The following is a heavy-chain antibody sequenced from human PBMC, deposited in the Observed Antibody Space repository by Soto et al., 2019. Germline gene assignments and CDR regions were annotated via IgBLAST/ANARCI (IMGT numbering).Heavy chain of an antibody. CDR1: GYTFTGYY. V-gene: IGHV1-2*02. Sequence: ASVKVSCKASGYTFTGYYMHWVRQAPGQGLEWMGWINPNSGGTNYAQKFQGRVTMTRDTSISTAYMELSRLRSDDTAVYCCERSIVATISSDAFDIWGQGTMVTVSS. J-gene: IGHJ3*02. D-gene: IGHD5-12*01. CDR3: ERSIVATISSDAFDI. CDR2: INPNSGGT.